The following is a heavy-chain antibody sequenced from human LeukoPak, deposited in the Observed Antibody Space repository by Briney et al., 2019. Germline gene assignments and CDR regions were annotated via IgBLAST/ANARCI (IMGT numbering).Heavy chain of an antibody. CDR2: INHSGST. CDR1: GGSFSAYY. D-gene: IGHD6-13*01. CDR3: ARGRGARSSRWYNWFDP. Sequence: KPSETLSLTCAVYGGSFSAYYWSWIRQPPGKGLEWIGEINHSGSTNYNPSLKSRVTISIDTSKNKFSLEMSSVTAADTAVYYCARGRGARSSRWYNWFDPWGQGNLVTVSS. J-gene: IGHJ5*02. V-gene: IGHV4-34*01.